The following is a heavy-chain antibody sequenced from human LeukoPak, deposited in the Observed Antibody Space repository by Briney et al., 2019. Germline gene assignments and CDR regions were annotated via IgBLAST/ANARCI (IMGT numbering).Heavy chain of an antibody. V-gene: IGHV3-73*01. Sequence: GGSLRLSCAASGFTFSGSAMHSVRQASGKGLKWVGRIRSKANSYPTAYAASVKGRFPISRDDSKNTAYLQMNSLKTEDTAVYYCTSSYSSSWYYWGQGTLVTVSS. D-gene: IGHD6-13*01. CDR2: IRSKANSYPT. J-gene: IGHJ4*02. CDR1: GFTFSGSA. CDR3: TSSYSSSWYY.